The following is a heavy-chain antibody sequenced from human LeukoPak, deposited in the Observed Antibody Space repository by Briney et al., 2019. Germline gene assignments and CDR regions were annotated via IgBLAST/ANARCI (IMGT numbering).Heavy chain of an antibody. CDR2: ISYSGST. V-gene: IGHV4-39*07. Sequence: SETLSLTCTVSGGSISSISYYWGWIRQPPGEGLEWIGSISYSGSTYYNPSLKSRVTISGDTSKNQFSLKLSSVTAADTAVYFCARVDYDGSGYNFDYWGQGTLVTVSS. J-gene: IGHJ4*02. CDR3: ARVDYDGSGYNFDY. CDR1: GGSISSISYY. D-gene: IGHD3-22*01.